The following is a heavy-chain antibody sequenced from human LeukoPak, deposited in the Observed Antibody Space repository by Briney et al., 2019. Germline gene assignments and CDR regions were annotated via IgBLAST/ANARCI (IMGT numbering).Heavy chain of an antibody. CDR1: GGSIRSYY. V-gene: IGHV4-59*08. CDR2: MHHSGST. J-gene: IGHJ5*02. D-gene: IGHD6-19*01. CDR3: ARHAAVEGSSGWSPLWWFDP. Sequence: PSETLSLTCTVSGGSIRSYYWSWIRQPPGKGLEWIGYMHHSGSTKHNPYLKSRITISVDTSKSQFSLKLSSVTAADTAVYYCARHAAVEGSSGWSPLWWFDPWGQGTLVTVSS.